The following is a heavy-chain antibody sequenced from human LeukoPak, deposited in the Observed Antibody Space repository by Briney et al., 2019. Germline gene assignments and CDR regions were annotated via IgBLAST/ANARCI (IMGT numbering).Heavy chain of an antibody. CDR3: AKPGRSRVSSWLRTVYYFDY. CDR2: ISGSGGST. Sequence: GGSLRLSCAASGFTFSSYAMGWVRQAPGKGLEWVSAISGSGGSTYYADSVKGRFTISRDNSKNTLYLQMNSLRAEDTAVYYCAKPGRSRVSSWLRTVYYFDYWGQGTLVTVSS. D-gene: IGHD6-13*01. J-gene: IGHJ4*02. V-gene: IGHV3-23*01. CDR1: GFTFSSYA.